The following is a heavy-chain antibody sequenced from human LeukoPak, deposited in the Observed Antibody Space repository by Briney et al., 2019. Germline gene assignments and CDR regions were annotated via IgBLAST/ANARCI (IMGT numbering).Heavy chain of an antibody. CDR1: XFTFSSYA. V-gene: IGHV3-23*01. Sequence: PGGXLXXXXXXXXFTFSSYAMSWVRQAPGKGLEWVSAISGSGGSTYYADSVKGRFTISRDNSKNTLYLQMNSRRAEDTAVYYCAKGPVSYWGQGTLVTVSS. CDR3: AKGPVSY. CDR2: ISGSGGST. J-gene: IGHJ4*02. D-gene: IGHD4-23*01.